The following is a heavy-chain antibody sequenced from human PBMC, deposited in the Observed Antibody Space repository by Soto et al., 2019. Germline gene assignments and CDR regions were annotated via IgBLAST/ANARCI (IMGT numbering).Heavy chain of an antibody. D-gene: IGHD4-17*01. J-gene: IGHJ4*02. CDR3: ARTTAVPNTLRSRYFFDY. CDR2: ISNSGTA. V-gene: IGHV4-61*08. Sequence: SETLSLTCTVSGSSIRIGDYHWTWIRQSPGKGLEWIGFISNSGTAKYNPSLKSRVTISVDLSKNQFSLRLSSVTTADTAVYYCARTTAVPNTLRSRYFFDYWGQGTLVTVSS. CDR1: GSSIRIGDYH.